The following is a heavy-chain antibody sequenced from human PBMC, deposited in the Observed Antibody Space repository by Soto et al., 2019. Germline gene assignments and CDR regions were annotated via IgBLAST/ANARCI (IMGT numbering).Heavy chain of an antibody. J-gene: IGHJ4*02. Sequence: PSETLSLTCTVSGDSVNSGAYYWSWVRQHPGKGLEWIGYIYDSGSTYYNPSLKSRVTISLDTSRNQFSLKLNSVTVADTAVYYCARAKTSGYGDVYYFAYWGQGTLVTVSS. CDR2: IYDSGST. CDR3: ARAKTSGYGDVYYFAY. D-gene: IGHD4-17*01. V-gene: IGHV4-31*03. CDR1: GDSVNSGAYY.